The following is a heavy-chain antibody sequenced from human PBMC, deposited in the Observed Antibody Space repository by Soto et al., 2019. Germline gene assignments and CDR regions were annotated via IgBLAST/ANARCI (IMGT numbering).Heavy chain of an antibody. J-gene: IGHJ5*02. V-gene: IGHV3-30*18. Sequence: GGSLRLSCEASGFTFSTYGMHWVRQAPGKGLEWVAVISSDGSTKYYADSVKGRFTISRDNSKDTLYLQMNSLRAEDTAMYHCAKDRRGFPCTTTACYTSWFDPWGQGTLVTVSS. D-gene: IGHD2-2*02. CDR3: AKDRRGFPCTTTACYTSWFDP. CDR1: GFTFSTYG. CDR2: ISSDGSTK.